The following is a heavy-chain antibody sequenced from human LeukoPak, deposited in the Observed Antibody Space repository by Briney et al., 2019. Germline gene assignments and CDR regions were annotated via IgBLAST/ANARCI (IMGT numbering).Heavy chain of an antibody. V-gene: IGHV4-59*01. J-gene: IGHJ4*02. CDR1: GGSISPYY. Sequence: SSETLSLTCSVSGGSISPYYWSWIRQPPGKGLEWIGYIYYSGTTNYNPSLQSRDTISVATSKNQFSLKLSSVTAADTALYYCARDRASAGGFDYWGQGTLVTVSS. D-gene: IGHD2-15*01. CDR3: ARDRASAGGFDY. CDR2: IYYSGTT.